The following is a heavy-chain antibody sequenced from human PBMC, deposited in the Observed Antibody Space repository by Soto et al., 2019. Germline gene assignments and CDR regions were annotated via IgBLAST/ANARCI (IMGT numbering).Heavy chain of an antibody. D-gene: IGHD3-22*01. J-gene: IGHJ4*02. CDR2: IYSTGST. Sequence: WEALALTGTVSGGSISSSSYYWGWIRQPPGKGLEWIGYIYSTGSTYYNPSLKSRVTISVDTSKNHFSLKLSSVTATDTAVYFCARDDSSGYYFPYWGQGSLVTVSS. CDR3: ARDDSSGYYFPY. CDR1: GGSISSSSYY. V-gene: IGHV4-39*02.